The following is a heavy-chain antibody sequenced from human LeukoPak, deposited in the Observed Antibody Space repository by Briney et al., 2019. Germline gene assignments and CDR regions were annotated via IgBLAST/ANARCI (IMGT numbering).Heavy chain of an antibody. Sequence: PGGSLRLSCAASGFTFSSYAMHWVRQAPGKGLEWVAVISYDGSNKYYADSVKGRFTISRDNSKNTLYLQMNSLRAEDTAVYYCAKDIEGVAGTATDYWGQGTLVTVSS. CDR1: GFTFSSYA. CDR3: AKDIEGVAGTATDY. J-gene: IGHJ4*02. CDR2: ISYDGSNK. V-gene: IGHV3-30-3*01. D-gene: IGHD6-19*01.